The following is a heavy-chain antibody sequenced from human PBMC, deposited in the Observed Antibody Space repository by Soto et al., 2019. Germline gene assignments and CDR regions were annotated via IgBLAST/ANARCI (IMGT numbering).Heavy chain of an antibody. Sequence: QVLLVQSGAQVKNPVSSVKVSCKASGGNFISYVYNWVRQAPGQGLEWMGGIIPMFNITNFAQKFQGRITITADESTTTAYMELSSLRSEDTAVYYCARWPTVSRPTYGMDVWGQGTTVTVSS. V-gene: IGHV1-69*01. J-gene: IGHJ6*02. CDR3: ARWPTVSRPTYGMDV. D-gene: IGHD4-4*01. CDR2: IIPMFNIT. CDR1: GGNFISYV.